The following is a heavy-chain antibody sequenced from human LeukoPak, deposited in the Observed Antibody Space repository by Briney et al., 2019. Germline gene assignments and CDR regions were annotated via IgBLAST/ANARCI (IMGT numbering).Heavy chain of an antibody. D-gene: IGHD3-10*01. V-gene: IGHV1-2*02. Sequence: AASVKVSCKASGYTFTGYHMHWVRQAPGQGLEWMGWINPNSGDTHYAQKFQGRVTMTRHTSISTAYMERSRLRSDDTAVYYCAREIGTGYYGSSTGIDPWGQGTLVTVPS. CDR3: AREIGTGYYGSSTGIDP. CDR2: INPNSGDT. J-gene: IGHJ5*02. CDR1: GYTFTGYH.